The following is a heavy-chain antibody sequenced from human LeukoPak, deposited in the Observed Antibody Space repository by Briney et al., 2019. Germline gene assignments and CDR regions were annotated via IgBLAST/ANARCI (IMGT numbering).Heavy chain of an antibody. J-gene: IGHJ4*02. CDR1: EYTVTELS. CDR3: ATEKAWNHGGFDY. CDR2: FDAENDEM. Sequence: ASVKVSWKVSEYTVTELSFHWVRQAPGEGLEWMGGFDAENDEMIYAQKLQGRVTVTQDTSTDTAYMELSSLRSEDTAVYYCATEKAWNHGGFDYWGQGTPVIVSS. D-gene: IGHD1-14*01. V-gene: IGHV1-24*01.